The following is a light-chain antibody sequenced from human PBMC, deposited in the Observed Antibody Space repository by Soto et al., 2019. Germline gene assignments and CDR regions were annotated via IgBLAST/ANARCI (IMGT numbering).Light chain of an antibody. CDR2: AAS. V-gene: IGKV1-39*01. CDR3: QQSYSTPMYT. CDR1: QSISSY. J-gene: IGKJ2*01. Sequence: DIQMTQSPSSLSASVGDRVTITCRASQSISSYLNWYQQKPGKAPKLLIYAASSLQSGVPSRFSGSGSATYFTLTISSLQPEDFATYYCQQSYSTPMYTFGQGTKLEIK.